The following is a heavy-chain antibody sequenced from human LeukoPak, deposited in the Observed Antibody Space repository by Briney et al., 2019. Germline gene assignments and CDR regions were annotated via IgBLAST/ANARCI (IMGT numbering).Heavy chain of an antibody. V-gene: IGHV1-18*01. J-gene: IGHJ3*02. CDR3: ARRSYYDSCGYRSDAFDI. CDR2: ISAYNGNT. Sequence: ASVRVSCKASGYTFTRYGISWVRQAPGQGLEWMGWISAYNGNTNYAQKHQGRVTMTTDTSTSTAYMDLRSLRSDDTVVYYCARRSYYDSCGYRSDAFDIWGQGTMVTVSS. D-gene: IGHD3-22*01. CDR1: GYTFTRYG.